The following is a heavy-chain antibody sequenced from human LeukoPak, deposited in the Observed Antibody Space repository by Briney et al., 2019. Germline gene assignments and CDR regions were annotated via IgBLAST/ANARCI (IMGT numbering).Heavy chain of an antibody. CDR1: GYSISSGYY. CDR3: ARHLRETTTGFDP. Sequence: SETLSLTCAVSGYSISSGYYWGWIRQPPGKGLEWIGSIYHSGSTYYNPSLKSRATISIDTSKNQFSLKLNSVTAADTAVYYCARHLRETTTGFDPWGQGTLVTVSS. V-gene: IGHV4-38-2*01. D-gene: IGHD1-1*01. J-gene: IGHJ5*02. CDR2: IYHSGST.